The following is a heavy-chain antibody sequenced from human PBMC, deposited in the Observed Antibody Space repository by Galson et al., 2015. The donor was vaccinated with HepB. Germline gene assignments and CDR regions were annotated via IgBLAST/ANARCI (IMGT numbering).Heavy chain of an antibody. J-gene: IGHJ3*02. CDR1: GYTLTELS. D-gene: IGHD2-2*01. Sequence: SVKVSCKVSGYTLTELSMHWVRQAPGKGLEWMGGFDPEDGETIYAQKFQGRVTMTEDTSTDTAYMELSSLRSEDTAVYYCATVLPAATNHDAFDIWGQGTMVTVSS. CDR3: ATVLPAATNHDAFDI. CDR2: FDPEDGET. V-gene: IGHV1-24*01.